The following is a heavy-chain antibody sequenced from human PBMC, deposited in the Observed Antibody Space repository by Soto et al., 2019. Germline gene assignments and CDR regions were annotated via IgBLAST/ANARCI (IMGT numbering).Heavy chain of an antibody. V-gene: IGHV4-39*01. CDR2: FYDSGST. CDR3: ARAPDS. CDR1: GGSISARHTY. J-gene: IGHJ4*02. Sequence: QLQLQESGPGLLKPSETLSLTCTVSGGSISARHTYCGWIRQPPGKGLEWIGSFYDSGSTYYNPSLKSRVYISVDSSKNPFSLTLASLTAADTAVYYCARAPDSWGQGTLVTVSS.